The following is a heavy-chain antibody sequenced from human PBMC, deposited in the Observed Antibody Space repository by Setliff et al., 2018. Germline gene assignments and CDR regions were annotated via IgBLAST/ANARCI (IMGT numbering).Heavy chain of an antibody. V-gene: IGHV1-2*02. CDR1: GYTFTGYY. J-gene: IGHJ6*03. CDR3: ARDRVPITMIVVVTPNYYMDV. Sequence: ASVKVSCKASGYTFTGYYMHWVRQAPGQGLEWMGWINPNSGGTNYAQKFQGRVTMTRDTSISTAYMELSRLRSDDTAVYYCARDRVPITMIVVVTPNYYMDVWGKGTTVTAP. D-gene: IGHD3-22*01. CDR2: INPNSGGT.